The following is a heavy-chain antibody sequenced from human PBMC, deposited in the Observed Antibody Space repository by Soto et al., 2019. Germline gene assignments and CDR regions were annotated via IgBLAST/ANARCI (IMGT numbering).Heavy chain of an antibody. V-gene: IGHV1-69*13. CDR2: IIPIFGTA. J-gene: IGHJ6*02. D-gene: IGHD2-2*01. Sequence: SVKVSCKASGGTFSSYAISWVRQAPGQGLEWMGAIIPIFGTANYAQKFQGRVTITADESTSTAYMELSSLRSEDTAVYYCANHCSSTICYPFYYYNCMDVCGPATTRTVSS. CDR1: GGTFSSYA. CDR3: ANHCSSTICYPFYYYNCMDV.